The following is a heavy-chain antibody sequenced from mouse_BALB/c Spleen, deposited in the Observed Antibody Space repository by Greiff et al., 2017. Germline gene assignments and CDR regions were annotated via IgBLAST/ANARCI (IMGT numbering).Heavy chain of an antibody. J-gene: IGHJ3*01. CDR2: ISSGGST. Sequence: EVQVVESGGGLVKPGGSLKLSCAASGFTFSSYAMSWVRQTPEKRLEWVASISSGGSTYYPDSVKGRFTISRDNARNILYLQMSSLRSEDTAMYYCARDDYDGEAWFAYWGQGTLVTVSA. V-gene: IGHV5-6-5*01. CDR1: GFTFSSYA. D-gene: IGHD2-4*01. CDR3: ARDDYDGEAWFAY.